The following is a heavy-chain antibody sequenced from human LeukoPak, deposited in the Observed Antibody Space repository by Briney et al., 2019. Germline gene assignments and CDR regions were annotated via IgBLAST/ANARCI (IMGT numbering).Heavy chain of an antibody. CDR2: MNPNSGNT. D-gene: IGHD2-2*01. CDR3: ARRVVVPAAMFYYYYGMDV. J-gene: IGHJ6*02. Sequence: ASVKVSCKASGYTFTSYDINWVRQATGQGLEWMGWMNPNSGNTGYGQKFQGRVTMTRNTSISTAYMELSSLRSEDTAVYYCARRVVVPAAMFYYYYGMDVWGQGTTVTVSS. CDR1: GYTFTSYD. V-gene: IGHV1-8*01.